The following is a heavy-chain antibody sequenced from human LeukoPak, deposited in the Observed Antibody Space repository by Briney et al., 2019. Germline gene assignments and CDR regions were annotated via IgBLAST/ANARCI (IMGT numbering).Heavy chain of an antibody. CDR3: ARLGQYYYDSSGYYPRYNWFDP. CDR2: INHSGST. CDR1: GYSISSGYY. Sequence: SETLSLTCTVSGYSISSGYYWGWIRQPPGKGLEWIGEINHSGSTNYNPSLRSRVTISVDTSKNQFSLKLSSVTAADTAVYYCARLGQYYYDSSGYYPRYNWFDPWGQGTLVTVSS. V-gene: IGHV4-38-2*02. J-gene: IGHJ5*02. D-gene: IGHD3-22*01.